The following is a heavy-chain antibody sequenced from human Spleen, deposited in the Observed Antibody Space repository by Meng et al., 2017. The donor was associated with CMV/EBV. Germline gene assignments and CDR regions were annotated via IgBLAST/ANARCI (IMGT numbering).Heavy chain of an antibody. CDR1: GYSFTSYW. J-gene: IGHJ4*02. CDR2: MYPGDSDT. CDR3: ARQLDFWSLDY. D-gene: IGHD3-3*01. Sequence: GESLKISCKGSGYSFTSYWIGWVRQMPGKGLEWMEIMYPGDSDTRYSPSFQGQVTISADKSISTAYLQWSSLKASDSAMYYCARQLDFWSLDYWGQGTLVTVSS. V-gene: IGHV5-51*01.